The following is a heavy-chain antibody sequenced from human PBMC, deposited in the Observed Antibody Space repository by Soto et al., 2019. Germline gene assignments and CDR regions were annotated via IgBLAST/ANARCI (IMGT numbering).Heavy chain of an antibody. D-gene: IGHD4-17*01. V-gene: IGHV4-59*12. J-gene: IGHJ4*02. CDR1: GGSISSYY. CDR2: NYYSWST. CDR3: ARQGNGGPTVTTPPGIDY. Sequence: SETLSLTCTVSGGSISSYYWSCILQPPGKGLEWIGYNYYSWSTNYNPSLKSRVPISLDTSKHQFSLKLSSVTAADTAVYYCARQGNGGPTVTTPPGIDYWGQGPLVTVSS.